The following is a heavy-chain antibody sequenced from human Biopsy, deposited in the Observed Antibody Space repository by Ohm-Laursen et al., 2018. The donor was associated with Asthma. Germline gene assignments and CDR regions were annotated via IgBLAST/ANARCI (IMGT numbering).Heavy chain of an antibody. CDR2: IKHDGSEK. J-gene: IGHJ1*01. Sequence: SLGLSCAASGFTFGDYCMSRVRQVPGQGLEWVANIKHDGSEKNHVDSLKGRFTISRDNAKNLLFLQMNSLRAEDTAVYYCARTFHFWSPYHAEHYQLWGQGTLVTVSS. D-gene: IGHD3-3*01. CDR1: GFTFGDYC. V-gene: IGHV3-7*01. CDR3: ARTFHFWSPYHAEHYQL.